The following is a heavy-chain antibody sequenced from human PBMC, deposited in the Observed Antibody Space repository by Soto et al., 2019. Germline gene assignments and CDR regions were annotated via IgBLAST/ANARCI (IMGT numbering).Heavy chain of an antibody. CDR2: IYYSGST. J-gene: IGHJ5*01. D-gene: IGHD2-2*02. CDR3: ARHPGGFCSSASCYTGGWFDS. Sequence: SETLSLTCSVSGGSIISSYNYWGLIRQPPGQGLEWIGSIYYSGSTYYNPSLKSRVTISVDTSENHLSLKLTSVTAADTAVYFCARHPGGFCSSASCYTGGWFDSWGQGTLVTVSS. V-gene: IGHV4-39*01. CDR1: GGSIISSYNY.